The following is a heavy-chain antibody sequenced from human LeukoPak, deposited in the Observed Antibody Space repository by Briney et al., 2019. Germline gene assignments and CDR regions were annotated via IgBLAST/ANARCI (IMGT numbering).Heavy chain of an antibody. CDR3: TTVAGTIVVVPAAISNLDY. D-gene: IGHD2-2*01. Sequence: GGSLRLSCAASGFTFSSYAMSWVRQAPGKGLEWVSAISGSGGSTYYADSVKGRFTISRDNSKNTLYLQMNSLKTEDTAVYYCTTVAGTIVVVPAAISNLDYWGQGTLVTVSS. CDR2: ISGSGGST. V-gene: IGHV3-23*01. J-gene: IGHJ4*02. CDR1: GFTFSSYA.